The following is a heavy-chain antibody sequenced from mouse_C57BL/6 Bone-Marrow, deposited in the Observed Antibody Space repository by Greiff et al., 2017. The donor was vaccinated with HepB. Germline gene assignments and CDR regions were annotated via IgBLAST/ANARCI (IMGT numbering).Heavy chain of an antibody. CDR3: AKRYYGSSYGYAMDY. CDR1: GFSLTSYG. Sequence: QVQLKESGPGLVQPSQSLSITCTVSGFSLTSYGVHWVRQSPGKGLEWLGVIWRGGSTDYNAAFMSRLSITKDNSKSQVFFKMNSLQADDTAIYYCAKRYYGSSYGYAMDYWGQGTSVTVSS. D-gene: IGHD1-1*01. CDR2: IWRGGST. V-gene: IGHV2-5*01. J-gene: IGHJ4*01.